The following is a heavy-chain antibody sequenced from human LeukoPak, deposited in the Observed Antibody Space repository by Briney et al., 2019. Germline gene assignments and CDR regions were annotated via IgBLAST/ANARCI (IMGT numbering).Heavy chain of an antibody. D-gene: IGHD4-17*01. CDR3: AKVRPGYYYMDV. CDR2: INIDGSGT. CDR1: GFTFSSYW. Sequence: PGGSLRLSCAASGFTFSSYWMHWVRHAPGEGLLWVSRINIDGSGTSYADSVKGRFTISRDNAKNTLYLQMNGLRVEDTAVYYCAKVRPGYYYMDVWGKGTTVIVSS. V-gene: IGHV3-74*01. J-gene: IGHJ6*03.